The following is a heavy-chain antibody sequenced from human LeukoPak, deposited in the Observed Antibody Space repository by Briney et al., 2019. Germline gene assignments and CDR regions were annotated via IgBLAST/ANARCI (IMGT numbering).Heavy chain of an antibody. J-gene: IGHJ4*02. CDR2: INPNSGGT. V-gene: IGHV1-2*02. CDR1: GYTFTGYY. Sequence: ASVKVSCKASGYTFTGYYMPWVRQAPGQGLEWMGWINPNSGGTNYAQKFQGRVTMTRDTSISTAYMELSRLRSDDTAVYYCARAGYYYDSSGYPFDYWGQGTLVTVSS. D-gene: IGHD3-22*01. CDR3: ARAGYYYDSSGYPFDY.